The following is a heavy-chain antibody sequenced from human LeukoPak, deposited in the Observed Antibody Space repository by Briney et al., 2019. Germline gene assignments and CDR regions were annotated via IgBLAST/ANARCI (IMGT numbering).Heavy chain of an antibody. Sequence: GGSLRLSCAASGFTFNSYAMIWVRQAPGKGLESVSSISTTGDRTYYADSVKGRFAISRDNSKNTLYLQMNSLRAEDTAVYYCAKILERELQYYYYGMDVWGQGTSVTVSS. J-gene: IGHJ6*02. CDR1: GFTFNSYA. V-gene: IGHV3-23*01. CDR3: AKILERELQYYYYGMDV. D-gene: IGHD5-24*01. CDR2: ISTTGDRT.